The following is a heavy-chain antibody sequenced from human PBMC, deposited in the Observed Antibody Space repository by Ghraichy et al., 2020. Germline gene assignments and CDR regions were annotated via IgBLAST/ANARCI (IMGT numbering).Heavy chain of an antibody. V-gene: IGHV3-7*03. Sequence: GGSLRLSCAASGFTFSSYWMSWVRQAPGKGLEWVANIKQDGSEKYYVDSVKGRFTISRDNAKNSQYLQMNSLRAEDTAVYYCARDDYGDYTLYYYYYMDVWGKGTTVTVSS. CDR3: ARDDYGDYTLYYYYYMDV. D-gene: IGHD4-17*01. J-gene: IGHJ6*03. CDR2: IKQDGSEK. CDR1: GFTFSSYW.